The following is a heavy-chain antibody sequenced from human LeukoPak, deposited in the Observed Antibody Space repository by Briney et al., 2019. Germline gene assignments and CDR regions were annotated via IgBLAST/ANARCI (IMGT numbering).Heavy chain of an antibody. D-gene: IGHD6-6*01. J-gene: IGHJ4*02. CDR3: ARAQAAYSSSFDY. Sequence: KTSETLSLTCTVSGGSISSSSYYWGWIRQPPGKGLEWIGSIYYSGSTYYNPSLKSRVTISVDTSKNQFSLKLSSVTAADTAVYYCARAQAAYSSSFDYWGQGTLVTVSS. V-gene: IGHV4-39*07. CDR1: GGSISSSSYY. CDR2: IYYSGST.